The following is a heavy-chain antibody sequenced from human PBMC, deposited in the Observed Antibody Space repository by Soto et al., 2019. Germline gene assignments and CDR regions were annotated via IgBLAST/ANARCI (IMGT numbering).Heavy chain of an antibody. J-gene: IGHJ6*02. V-gene: IGHV1-18*01. CDR1: GYTFTSYG. CDR2: ISAYNGNT. D-gene: IGHD3-9*01. Sequence: PSVKVSCKASGYTFTSYGISWVRQAPGQGLEWMGWISAYNGNTNYAQKLQGRVTMTTDTSTSTAYMELRSLRSDDTAVYYCARALLHYDILTGYSSGDRYGMDVWGQGTTVTVSS. CDR3: ARALLHYDILTGYSSGDRYGMDV.